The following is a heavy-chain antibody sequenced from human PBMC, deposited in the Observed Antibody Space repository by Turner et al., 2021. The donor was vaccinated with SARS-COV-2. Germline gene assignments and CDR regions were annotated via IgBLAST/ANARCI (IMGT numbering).Heavy chain of an antibody. J-gene: IGHJ4*02. CDR1: GFTFSSYA. Sequence: EVRLVESGGGLAQPGGSLRPSCAASGFTFSSYAINWVRQAPGKGLEWLSYISSVSTDIYYADSGRGRFTVSRDNARNSLYLQMNNLRAEDTAVYYCARDKRYSIDYWGQGTLVTVSS. D-gene: IGHD1-1*01. V-gene: IGHV3-48*01. CDR3: ARDKRYSIDY. CDR2: ISSVSTDI.